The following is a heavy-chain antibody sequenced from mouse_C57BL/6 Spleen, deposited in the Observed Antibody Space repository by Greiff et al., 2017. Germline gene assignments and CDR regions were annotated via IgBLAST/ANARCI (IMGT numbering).Heavy chain of an antibody. Sequence: EVQRVESGGGLVQPGGSLKLSCAASGFTFSDYYMYWVRQTPEKRLEWVAYISNGGGSTYYPDTVKGRFTISRDNAKNTLYLQMSRLKSEDTAMXYCARRAVTSYAMDYWGQGTSVTVSS. CDR2: ISNGGGST. D-gene: IGHD2-2*01. J-gene: IGHJ4*01. CDR1: GFTFSDYY. CDR3: ARRAVTSYAMDY. V-gene: IGHV5-12*01.